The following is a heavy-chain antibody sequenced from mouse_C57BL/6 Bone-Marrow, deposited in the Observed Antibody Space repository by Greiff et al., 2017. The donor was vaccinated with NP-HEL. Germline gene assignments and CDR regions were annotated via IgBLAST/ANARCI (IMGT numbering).Heavy chain of an antibody. Sequence: QVQLQQSGAELVRPGTSVKVSCKASGYAFTNYLIEWVKQRPGQGLEWIGVINPGSGGTNYNEKFKGKATLTADKSSSTAYMQLSSLTSEDSAVYFCARRIQGWFAYWGQGTLVTVSA. CDR2: INPGSGGT. CDR1: GYAFTNYL. CDR3: ARRIQGWFAY. V-gene: IGHV1-54*01. J-gene: IGHJ3*01.